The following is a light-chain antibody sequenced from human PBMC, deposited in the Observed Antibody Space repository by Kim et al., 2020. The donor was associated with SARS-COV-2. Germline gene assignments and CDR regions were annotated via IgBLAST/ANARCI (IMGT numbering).Light chain of an antibody. J-gene: IGKJ5*01. V-gene: IGKV4-1*01. CDR2: WAS. CDR3: QQYYSTPLT. Sequence: ATINCKSSQSVLYSSNNKNYLAWYQQKPGQPPKLLIYWASTRESGVPDRFSGSGSGANFTLTISSLQAEDVAVYYCQQYYSTPLTFGQGTRLEIK. CDR1: QSVLYSSNNKNY.